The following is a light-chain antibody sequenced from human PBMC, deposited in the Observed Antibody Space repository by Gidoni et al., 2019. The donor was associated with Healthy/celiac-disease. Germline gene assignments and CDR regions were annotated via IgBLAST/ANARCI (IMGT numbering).Light chain of an antibody. V-gene: IGLV3-25*03. CDR3: QSANSSGTYSYV. CDR1: ALPKQY. J-gene: IGLJ1*01. CDR2: KDS. Sequence: SYELTQPPSVSVSPGQTARITCSGDALPKQYAYWYQQKPGQAPVLVIYKDSERPSGIPERFSGSSSGTTVTLTISGVQAEDEADYYCQSANSSGTYSYVFGTGPK.